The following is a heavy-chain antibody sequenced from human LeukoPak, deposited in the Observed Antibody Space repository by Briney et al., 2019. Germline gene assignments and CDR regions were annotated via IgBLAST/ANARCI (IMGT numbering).Heavy chain of an antibody. V-gene: IGHV4-34*01. CDR3: ARDRRYCSSTSCSLYYFDY. J-gene: IGHJ4*02. Sequence: PSETLSLTCAVDGGSLSGYYWSWIRQPPGKGLGWIGEINHSGSTNYNPSLKSRVTISVDTSKNQFSLKLSSVTAADTAVYYCARDRRYCSSTSCSLYYFDYWGQGTLVTVSS. CDR2: INHSGST. CDR1: GGSLSGYY. D-gene: IGHD2-2*01.